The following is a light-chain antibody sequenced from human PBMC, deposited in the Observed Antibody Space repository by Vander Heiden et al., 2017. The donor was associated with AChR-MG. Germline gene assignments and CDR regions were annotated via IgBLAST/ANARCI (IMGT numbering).Light chain of an antibody. CDR1: KLGEKY. Sequence: SIALTQALSVSVSPGQTASINCSGEKLGEKYASWYQQRPGQSPVLLIYEDIKRPSGIPERFSGSNSGNTATLTISGTQAMDEADYYCQAWDTSFVVFGGGTKLTVL. CDR2: EDI. V-gene: IGLV3-1*01. CDR3: QAWDTSFVV. J-gene: IGLJ2*01.